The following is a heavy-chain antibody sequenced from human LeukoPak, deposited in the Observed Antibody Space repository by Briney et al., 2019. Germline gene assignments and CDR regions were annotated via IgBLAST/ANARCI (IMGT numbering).Heavy chain of an antibody. Sequence: ASVKVSCKASGYTFTSYYMHWVRQAPGQGLEWMGIINPSGGSTSYAQKFQGRVTMTRDTSTSTVYRELSSLRSEDTAVYYCAREGTDDSSGYYWGWFDSWGQGTLVTVSS. V-gene: IGHV1-46*01. D-gene: IGHD3-22*01. CDR1: GYTFTSYY. CDR3: AREGTDDSSGYYWGWFDS. J-gene: IGHJ5*01. CDR2: INPSGGST.